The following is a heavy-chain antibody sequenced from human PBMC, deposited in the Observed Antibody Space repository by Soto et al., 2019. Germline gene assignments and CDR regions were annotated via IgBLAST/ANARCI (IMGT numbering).Heavy chain of an antibody. D-gene: IGHD5-18*01. CDR3: ARGLRRGYSYGNYDDYGMDV. V-gene: IGHV4-34*01. J-gene: IGHJ6*01. CDR2: INHSGST. CDR1: GGSFSGYY. Sequence: QVQLQQWGAGLLKPSETLSLTCAVYGGSFSGYYWSWIRQPPGQGLEWIGEINHSGSTNYNPSLKSRVTISVVTSKNQFSLKLIAVPAADTAVYYCARGLRRGYSYGNYDDYGMDVWGQGTTVTVSS.